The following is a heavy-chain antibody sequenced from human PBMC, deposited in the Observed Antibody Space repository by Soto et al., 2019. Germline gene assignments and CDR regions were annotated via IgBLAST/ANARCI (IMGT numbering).Heavy chain of an antibody. D-gene: IGHD5-12*01. CDR2: ISGSGGNT. J-gene: IGHJ4*02. CDR1: GFSFDTYA. Sequence: EAQLLESGGGLVQPGGSLRVSCAASGFSFDTYAMSWVRQAPGKGLEWVSTISGSGGNTYYADSVKGRFTISRDNSKNILYLQMTSLRADDTVLYYCAKLGMTTINRDYWGQGTQVTVSS. CDR3: AKLGMTTINRDY. V-gene: IGHV3-23*01.